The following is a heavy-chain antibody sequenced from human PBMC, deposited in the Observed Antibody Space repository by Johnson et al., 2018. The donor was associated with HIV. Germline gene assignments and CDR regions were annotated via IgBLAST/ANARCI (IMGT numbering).Heavy chain of an antibody. Sequence: QVQLVESGGGLIQPGGSLRLSCAASGFTFSDYFMSYIRQAPGKGLEWISYISSSGRPIYYADSVKGRYTLSRDNAKNSPFLQMHSLRVEDTAIYYCARVGYQLHDAFDLWGQGTMVTVSS. D-gene: IGHD2-2*01. V-gene: IGHV3-11*01. J-gene: IGHJ3*01. CDR1: GFTFSDYF. CDR2: ISSSGRPI. CDR3: ARVGYQLHDAFDL.